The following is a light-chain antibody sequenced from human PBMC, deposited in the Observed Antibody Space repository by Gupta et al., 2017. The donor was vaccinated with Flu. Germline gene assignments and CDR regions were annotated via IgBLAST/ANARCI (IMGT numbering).Light chain of an antibody. Sequence: EIVLTQSPGTLSLSPGGRATLSCRSSQVVDTNTVAWYQQKPGQAPRLLIHAASRRASGTPDRFSGRGTGTDFTLTISRLEPEDFAVYYCQQYGNAPPMFSFGQGTKVEIK. CDR2: AAS. J-gene: IGKJ2*03. V-gene: IGKV3-20*01. CDR1: QVVDTNT. CDR3: QQYGNAPPMFS.